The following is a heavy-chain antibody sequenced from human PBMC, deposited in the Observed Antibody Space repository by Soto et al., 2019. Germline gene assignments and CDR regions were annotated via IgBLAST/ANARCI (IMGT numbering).Heavy chain of an antibody. Sequence: EVQLLESGGGLVQPGGSLRLSCAASGFTFSSYAMSWVRQAPGKGLEWVSAIRGSGGSTYYADSVKGRFTISRDNSKNTLYLQMNRLRAEDTAVYYCAKDSYGSGRKTTYWGQGTLVTVSS. CDR3: AKDSYGSGRKTTY. J-gene: IGHJ4*02. D-gene: IGHD3-10*01. CDR2: IRGSGGST. V-gene: IGHV3-23*01. CDR1: GFTFSSYA.